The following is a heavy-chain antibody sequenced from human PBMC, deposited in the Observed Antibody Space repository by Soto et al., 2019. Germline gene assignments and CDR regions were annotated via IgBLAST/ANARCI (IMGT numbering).Heavy chain of an antibody. V-gene: IGHV3-53*01. CDR1: GFTLKNYQ. J-gene: IGHJ6*02. Sequence: GGSLRLSCAASGFTLKNYQMNWVRQAPGKGLEWVSVIYSGGVTYYAESVKGRFTCTRDSSGNVVYLQMNSLRAEDTGIYFCARDPSTTGYYGLDVWGQGTTVTVSS. CDR3: ARDPSTTGYYGLDV. D-gene: IGHD3-10*01. CDR2: IYSGGVT.